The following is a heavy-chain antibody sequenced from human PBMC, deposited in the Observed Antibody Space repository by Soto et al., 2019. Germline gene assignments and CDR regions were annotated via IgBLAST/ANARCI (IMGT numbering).Heavy chain of an antibody. Sequence: PGESLKISCKGSGYSFTSYWIGWVRQMPGKGLEWMGIIYPGDSDTRYSPSFQGQVTISADKSISTAYLQWSSLKASDTAMYYCARHVEWELTESGMDVWGQGTTVTVSS. D-gene: IGHD1-26*01. CDR2: IYPGDSDT. CDR1: GYSFTSYW. V-gene: IGHV5-51*01. J-gene: IGHJ6*02. CDR3: ARHVEWELTESGMDV.